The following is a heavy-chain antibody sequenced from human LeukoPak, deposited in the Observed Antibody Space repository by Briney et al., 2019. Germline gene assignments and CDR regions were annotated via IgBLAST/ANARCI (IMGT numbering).Heavy chain of an antibody. Sequence: PSETLSLTCTVSGGPISRSNYYWGWIRQPPGKGLEWIGSIYYSDSGKMYYNPSLKSRVTMSADTSKNRFSLRINSVTAADTAVYYCARRPPALGAFDIWGQGTMVSVSS. J-gene: IGHJ3*02. CDR1: GGPISRSNYY. V-gene: IGHV4-39*01. CDR2: IYYSDSGKM. CDR3: ARRPPALGAFDI.